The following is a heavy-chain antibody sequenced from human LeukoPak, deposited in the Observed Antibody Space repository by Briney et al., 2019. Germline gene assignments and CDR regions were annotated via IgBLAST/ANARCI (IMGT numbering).Heavy chain of an antibody. CDR1: GSTFSSYW. CDR3: AKGRSRARDGMDV. CDR2: IKQDGSEK. J-gene: IGHJ6*02. Sequence: GGSLRLSCAASGSTFSSYWMTWVRQAPGKGLEWVANIKQDGSEKYYVDSVKGRFTISRDNAKNSLYLQMNSLRAEDTAVYYCAKGRSRARDGMDVWGQGTTVTVSS. V-gene: IGHV3-7*05.